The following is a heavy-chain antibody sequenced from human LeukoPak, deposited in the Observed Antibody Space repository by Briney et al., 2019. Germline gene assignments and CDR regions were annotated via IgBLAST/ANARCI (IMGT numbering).Heavy chain of an antibody. J-gene: IGHJ4*02. D-gene: IGHD3-10*01. V-gene: IGHV3-66*01. CDR2: IYSGGST. CDR3: AGDRVYYGSGSYWVDY. Sequence: GGSLRLSCAASGFTVSSNYMSWVRQAPGKGLEWVSVIYSGGSTYYADSVKGRFTISRDNSKNTLYLQMNSLRAEDTAVYYCAGDRVYYGSGSYWVDYWGQGTLVTVSS. CDR1: GFTVSSNY.